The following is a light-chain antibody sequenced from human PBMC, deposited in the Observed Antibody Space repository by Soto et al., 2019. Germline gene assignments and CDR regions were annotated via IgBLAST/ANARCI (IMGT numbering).Light chain of an antibody. V-gene: IGKV3-20*01. Sequence: ENGLTQSPGTLSLSPGERATLSCRASQSLSSSYLAWYQQKPGQAPRLLIYGASSRATGIPDRFSGSGSGTDFTLTISRLEPEDFAVYYCQQFATSPLTFGGGTKVDI. CDR1: QSLSSSY. CDR2: GAS. CDR3: QQFATSPLT. J-gene: IGKJ4*01.